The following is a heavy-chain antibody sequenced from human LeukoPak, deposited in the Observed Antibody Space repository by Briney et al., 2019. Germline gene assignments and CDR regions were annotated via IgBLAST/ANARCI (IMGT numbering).Heavy chain of an antibody. J-gene: IGHJ4*02. CDR3: ARGGTAWFGELALPLPYYFDY. Sequence: GGSLRLSCAAPGFTFSSYEMNWVRQAPGKGLEWVSYISSSGSTIYYADSVKGRFTISRDNAKNSLYLQMNSLRAEDTAVYYCARGGTAWFGELALPLPYYFDYWGQGTLVTVSS. CDR2: ISSSGSTI. D-gene: IGHD3-10*01. CDR1: GFTFSSYE. V-gene: IGHV3-48*03.